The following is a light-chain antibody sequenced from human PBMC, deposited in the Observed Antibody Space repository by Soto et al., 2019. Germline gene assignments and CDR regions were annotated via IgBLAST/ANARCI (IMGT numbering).Light chain of an antibody. CDR1: RGISNY. Sequence: DIQMTQSPSSLSASVRDRVTITCRASRGISNYLAWYQQKPGKVPKLLIYAASTLQSGVPSRFSGSGSGTDLTLTISSLQPEDVATYDCQKYDSAPWTFGQGTKVEIK. CDR2: AAS. V-gene: IGKV1-27*01. J-gene: IGKJ1*01. CDR3: QKYDSAPWT.